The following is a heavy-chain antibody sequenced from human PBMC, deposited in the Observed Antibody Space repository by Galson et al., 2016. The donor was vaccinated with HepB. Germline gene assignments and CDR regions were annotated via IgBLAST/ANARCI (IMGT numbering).Heavy chain of an antibody. V-gene: IGHV4-34*01. CDR1: GEPFSGYY. Sequence: ETLSLTCAVSGEPFSGYYWSWIRQPPGKGLEWIGEINHSGLTNYNPSLKSRVTIAVDTSKNQFSLKLRSVTAADTAVYYCVRGRGYSYPPFPWGQGTLVTVSS. CDR3: VRGRGYSYPPFP. CDR2: INHSGLT. D-gene: IGHD5-18*01. J-gene: IGHJ5*02.